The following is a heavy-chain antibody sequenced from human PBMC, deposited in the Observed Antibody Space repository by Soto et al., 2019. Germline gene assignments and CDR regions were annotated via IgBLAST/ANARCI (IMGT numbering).Heavy chain of an antibody. CDR1: GYTFTSYG. V-gene: IGHV1-18*01. Sequence: ASVKVSCKASGYTFTSYGISWVRQAPGQGLEWMGWISAYNGNTNYAQKLQGRVTMTTDTSTSTAYMELRSLRSDDTAVYYCARVASYYYYYSGMDVWGQGTTVTVSS. J-gene: IGHJ6*02. CDR3: ARVASYYYYYSGMDV. CDR2: ISAYNGNT.